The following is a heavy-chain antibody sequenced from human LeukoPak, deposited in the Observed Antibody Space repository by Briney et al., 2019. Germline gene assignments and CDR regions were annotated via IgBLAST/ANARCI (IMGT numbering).Heavy chain of an antibody. D-gene: IGHD5-24*01. CDR2: INHNGNVN. Sequence: GGSLRLSCAASGFTFSSYWMNWARQAPGKGLEWVASINHNGNVNYYVDSVKGRFTISRDNAKNSLYLQMSNLRAEDTAIYYCAKDAPYVDMATMVKAYFFDYWGQGTLVTVSS. V-gene: IGHV3-7*03. CDR3: AKDAPYVDMATMVKAYFFDY. CDR1: GFTFSSYW. J-gene: IGHJ4*02.